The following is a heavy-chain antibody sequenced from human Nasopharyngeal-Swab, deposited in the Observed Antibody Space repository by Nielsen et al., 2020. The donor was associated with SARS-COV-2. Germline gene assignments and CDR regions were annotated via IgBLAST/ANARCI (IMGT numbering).Heavy chain of an antibody. CDR2: ISGSSSTI. D-gene: IGHD5-18*01. V-gene: IGHV3-48*02. J-gene: IGHJ6*02. Sequence: VRQAPGKGLEWVSYISGSSSTIYYADSVKGRFTISRDNAKNSLYLQMNSLRDEDTAVYYCARAPIYSYGYDYYGMDVWGQGTTVTVSS. CDR3: ARAPIYSYGYDYYGMDV.